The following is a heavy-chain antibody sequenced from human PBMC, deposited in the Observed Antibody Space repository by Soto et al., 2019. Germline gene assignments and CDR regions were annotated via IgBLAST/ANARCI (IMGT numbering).Heavy chain of an antibody. CDR1: GDSVSSNSAA. V-gene: IGHV6-1*01. Sequence: SQTLSLTCAISGDSVSSNSAAWNWIRQSPSRGLEWLGRTYYRSKWYNDYGVSVKSRITINPDTSKNQFSLQLNSVTPEDTAVFYWARGETTVTLVFEYWGQGTLVTVSS. J-gene: IGHJ4*02. CDR3: ARGETTVTLVFEY. CDR2: TYYRSKWYN. D-gene: IGHD4-17*01.